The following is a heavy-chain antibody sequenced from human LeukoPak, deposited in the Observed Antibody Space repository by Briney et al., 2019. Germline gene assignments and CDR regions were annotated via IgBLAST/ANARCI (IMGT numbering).Heavy chain of an antibody. CDR2: IYPGDSDT. D-gene: IGHD4-23*01. CDR1: GYSVSSYW. CDR3: ARYGYGGNSRGKLWFDP. Sequence: GESLNISCRGSGYSVSSYWIGWVRQMSGKGLEWIGIIYPGDSDTSYSPSFQGQVTISADKSISTAYLQWSSLKASDTAMYYCARYGYGGNSRGKLWFDPWGQGTLVTVSS. J-gene: IGHJ5*02. V-gene: IGHV5-51*01.